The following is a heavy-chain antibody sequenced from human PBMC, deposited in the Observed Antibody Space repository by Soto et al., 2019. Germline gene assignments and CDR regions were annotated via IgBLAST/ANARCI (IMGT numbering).Heavy chain of an antibody. CDR3: ARAGPMTTVITDS. CDR2: IYYSGST. D-gene: IGHD4-4*01. CDR1: GGSVSSVNYY. J-gene: IGHJ4*02. Sequence: PSETLSLTCTVSGGSVSSVNYYWSWIRQPPGKGLEWIGYIYYSGSTNYNPSLKSRVTISVETSKNQFSLKLRSVTAADTAVYYCARAGPMTTVITDSWGPGTLVTVSS. V-gene: IGHV4-61*01.